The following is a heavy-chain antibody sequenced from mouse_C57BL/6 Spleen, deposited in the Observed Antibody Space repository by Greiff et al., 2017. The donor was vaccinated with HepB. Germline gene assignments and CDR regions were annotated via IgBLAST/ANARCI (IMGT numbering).Heavy chain of an antibody. V-gene: IGHV1-52*01. Sequence: QVQLQQPGAELVRPGSSVKLSCKASGYTFTSYWMHWVKQRPIQGLEWIGNIDPSDSETHYNQKFKDKATLTVDKSSSTAYMQLSSLTSEDSAVYYCARLYDGYLLAYWGQGTLVTVSA. CDR2: IDPSDSET. J-gene: IGHJ3*01. CDR3: ARLYDGYLLAY. D-gene: IGHD2-3*01. CDR1: GYTFTSYW.